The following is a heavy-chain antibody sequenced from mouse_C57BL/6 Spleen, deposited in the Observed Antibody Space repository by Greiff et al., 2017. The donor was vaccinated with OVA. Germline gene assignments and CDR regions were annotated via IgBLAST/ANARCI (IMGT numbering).Heavy chain of an antibody. CDR2: IYPGDGDT. CDR1: GYAFSSSW. J-gene: IGHJ2*01. CDR3: ARQLRLLGNFDY. Sequence: VQLQQSGPELVKPGASVKISCKASGYAFSSSWMNWVKQRPGKGLEWIGRIYPGDGDTNYNGKFKGKATLTADKSSSTAYMQLSSLTSEDSAVYFCARQLRLLGNFDYWGQGTTLTVSS. D-gene: IGHD3-2*02. V-gene: IGHV1-82*01.